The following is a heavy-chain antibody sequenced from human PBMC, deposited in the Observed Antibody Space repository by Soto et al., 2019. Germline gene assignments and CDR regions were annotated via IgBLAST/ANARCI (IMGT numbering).Heavy chain of an antibody. V-gene: IGHV3-21*06. D-gene: IGHD1-1*01. CDR3: ARELAAVPGTFDS. CDR2: ISSSSRYI. CDR1: AFTFNTYS. Sequence: EVQLVESGGGLVKPGGSLRLSCTASAFTFNTYSMNWVRQAPGKGLEWVSSISSSSRYIYYTDSVKGRFTVSRDNAKNSLYLQMTSLRAEDTAVYYCARELAAVPGTFDSWGQGTLVTVSS. J-gene: IGHJ4*02.